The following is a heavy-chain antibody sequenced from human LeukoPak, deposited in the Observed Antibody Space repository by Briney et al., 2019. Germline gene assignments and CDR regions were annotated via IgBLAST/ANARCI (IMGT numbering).Heavy chain of an antibody. CDR2: IYYSGST. CDR3: ARVQSYYGSGSYYTKTSPFDY. D-gene: IGHD3-10*01. Sequence: SETLSLTCTVSGGSISSGGYYWSWIRQPPGKGLEWIGYIYYSGSTYYNPSLKSRVTISVDTSKNQFSLKLSSVTAADTAVYYCARVQSYYGSGSYYTKTSPFDYWGQGTLVTVSS. J-gene: IGHJ4*02. CDR1: GGSISSGGYY. V-gene: IGHV4-30-4*08.